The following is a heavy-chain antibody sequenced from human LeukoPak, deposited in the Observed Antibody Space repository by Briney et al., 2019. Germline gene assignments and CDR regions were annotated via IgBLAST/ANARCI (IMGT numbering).Heavy chain of an antibody. CDR2: IFYSGST. CDR1: GGSISSYY. J-gene: IGHJ4*02. Sequence: SETLSLTCTVSGGSISSYYWSWIRQPPGKGLEWIGYIFYSGSTNYNPSLKSRVTISVDTSKNQFSLKLASVTTADTAVYYCARDRWLGYWGQGTLVTVSS. CDR3: ARDRWLGY. D-gene: IGHD5-12*01. V-gene: IGHV4-59*01.